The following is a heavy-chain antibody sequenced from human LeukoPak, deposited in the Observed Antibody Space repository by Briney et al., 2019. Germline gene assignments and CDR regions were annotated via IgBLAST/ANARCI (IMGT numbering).Heavy chain of an antibody. CDR2: IYVGGST. CDR1: GFTVSSNY. D-gene: IGHD3-3*01. Sequence: GGSLRLSCAASGFTVSSNYMSWVRQAPGKGLEWLSVIYVGGSTFYADSVKGRFTISRDNSKNTLYLQMNSLRAEDTAVYYCAKDRIADFWSGATNDAFDIWGQGTMVTVSS. CDR3: AKDRIADFWSGATNDAFDI. V-gene: IGHV3-53*01. J-gene: IGHJ3*02.